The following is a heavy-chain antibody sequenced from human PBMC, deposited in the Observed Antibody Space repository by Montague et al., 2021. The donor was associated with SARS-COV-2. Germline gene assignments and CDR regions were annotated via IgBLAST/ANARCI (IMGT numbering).Heavy chain of an antibody. V-gene: IGHV4-59*12. D-gene: IGHD3-9*01. CDR2: IYYSGST. J-gene: IGHJ4*02. CDR1: GGSISSYY. Sequence: SETLSLTCTVSGGSISSYYWSWIRQPPGKGLEWVGYIYYSGSTNYNPSLKSRVTISVDTSKNQFSLKLSSVTAADTAVYYCARQLRYYDWRADYWGQGALVSVSS. CDR3: ARQLRYYDWRADY.